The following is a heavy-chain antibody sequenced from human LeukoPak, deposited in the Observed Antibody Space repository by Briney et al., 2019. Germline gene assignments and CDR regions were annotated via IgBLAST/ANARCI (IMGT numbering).Heavy chain of an antibody. CDR1: GYTFTSYG. V-gene: IGHV1-18*01. CDR3: ARAVPYSNYVNYYGMDV. CDR2: ISAYNGNT. Sequence: ASVKVSCKASGYTFTSYGISWVRQAPGQGLEWMGWISAYNGNTNYAQKLQGRVTMTTDTSTSTAYMEPRSLRSDDTAVYYCARAVPYSNYVNYYGMDVWGQGTTVTVSS. J-gene: IGHJ6*02. D-gene: IGHD4-11*01.